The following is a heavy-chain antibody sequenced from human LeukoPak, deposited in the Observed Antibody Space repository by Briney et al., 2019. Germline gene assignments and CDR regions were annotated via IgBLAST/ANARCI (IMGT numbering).Heavy chain of an antibody. CDR2: ISAYNGNT. V-gene: IGHV1-18*01. D-gene: IGHD3-3*01. CDR3: ARDFNYDFWSGYYPYFDY. CDR1: GYTFTSCG. J-gene: IGHJ4*02. Sequence: GASVKVSCKASGYTFTSCGISWVRQAPGQGLEWMGWISAYNGNTNYAQKLQGRVTMTTDTSTSTAYMELRSLRSDDTAVYYCARDFNYDFWSGYYPYFDYWGQGTLVTVSS.